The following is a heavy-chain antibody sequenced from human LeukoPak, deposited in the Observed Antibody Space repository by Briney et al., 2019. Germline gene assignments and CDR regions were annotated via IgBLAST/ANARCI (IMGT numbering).Heavy chain of an antibody. D-gene: IGHD5-24*01. CDR2: IKQDGSEK. CDR1: GFIFSSYW. CDR3: ARDHSIDGYNF. V-gene: IGHV3-7*01. J-gene: IGHJ4*02. Sequence: PGGSLRLSCAGTGFIFSSYWMSWVRQAPGKGLEWVANIKQDGSEKYYLDSVKGRFTISRDNAKDSLYLQMNSLRAEDTAVYYCARDHSIDGYNFWGQGTLVTVSS.